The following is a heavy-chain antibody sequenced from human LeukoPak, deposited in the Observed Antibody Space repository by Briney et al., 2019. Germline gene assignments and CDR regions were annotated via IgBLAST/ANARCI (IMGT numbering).Heavy chain of an antibody. D-gene: IGHD1-1*01. Sequence: PGGSLRLSCAASGFTFNNYWMTWFRQAPGKGLEWVANIKQDGTEIFYVDSVRGRFIISRDNAENSLYLQMNSLRVEDTAVYYCAAIWNHYYGMDVWGKGTTVTVSS. CDR3: AAIWNHYYGMDV. CDR1: GFTFNNYW. CDR2: IKQDGTEI. V-gene: IGHV3-7*01. J-gene: IGHJ6*04.